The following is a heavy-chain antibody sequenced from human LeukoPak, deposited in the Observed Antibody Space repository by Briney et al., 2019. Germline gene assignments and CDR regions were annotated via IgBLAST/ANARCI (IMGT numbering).Heavy chain of an antibody. CDR3: AKGGPFSTSSQKYFDP. J-gene: IGHJ5*02. V-gene: IGHV3-23*01. CDR1: GFTFSSYG. CDR2: ISGSGGST. D-gene: IGHD6-6*01. Sequence: PGGSLRLSCAASGFTFSSYGMSWVRQAPGKGLEWVSAISGSGGSTYYADSVKGRFTISRDNSKNTVYLQMNSLRDEDTAVFYCAKGGPFSTSSQKYFDPWGQGSLVIVS.